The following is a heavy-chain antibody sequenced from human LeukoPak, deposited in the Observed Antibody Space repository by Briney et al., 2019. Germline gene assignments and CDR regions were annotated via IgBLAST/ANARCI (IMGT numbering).Heavy chain of an antibody. Sequence: GGSLRLSCAASGFTFSSYWMHWVRQAPGKGLVWVSRINSDGSSTSYADSVKGRFTISRDNAKNTLYLQMNSLRAEDTAVYYCATADYYDSSGYDAFDIWGQGTMVTVS. CDR1: GFTFSSYW. V-gene: IGHV3-74*01. D-gene: IGHD3-22*01. CDR3: ATADYYDSSGYDAFDI. J-gene: IGHJ3*02. CDR2: INSDGSST.